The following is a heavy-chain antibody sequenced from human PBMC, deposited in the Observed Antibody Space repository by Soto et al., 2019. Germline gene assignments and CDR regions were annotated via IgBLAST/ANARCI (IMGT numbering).Heavy chain of an antibody. CDR1: GFTFSSYA. J-gene: IGHJ4*02. Sequence: GSLKLSCAASGFTFSSYAMSWVRQAPGKGLEWVSAISGSGGSTYYADSVKGRFTISRDNSKNTLYLQMNSLRAEDTAVYYCAKDRGDRGYSSGWYSDYWGQGTLVTVSS. CDR3: AKDRGDRGYSSGWYSDY. CDR2: ISGSGGST. D-gene: IGHD6-19*01. V-gene: IGHV3-23*01.